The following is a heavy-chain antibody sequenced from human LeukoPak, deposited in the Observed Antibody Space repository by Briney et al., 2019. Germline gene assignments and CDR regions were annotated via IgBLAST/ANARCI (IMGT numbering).Heavy chain of an antibody. CDR1: GGSISSYY. Sequence: PSETLSLTCTVSGGSISSYYWSWIRQPPGKGLEWIGYIYYSGSTNYNPSLKSRVTISIDTSKNQFSLKLRSVTAADTAVYYCARDRSYGLLDYWGQGTLVTVSS. D-gene: IGHD5-18*01. V-gene: IGHV4-59*01. J-gene: IGHJ4*02. CDR3: ARDRSYGLLDY. CDR2: IYYSGST.